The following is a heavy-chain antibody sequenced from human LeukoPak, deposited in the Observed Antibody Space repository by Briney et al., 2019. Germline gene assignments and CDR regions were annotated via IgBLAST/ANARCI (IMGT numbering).Heavy chain of an antibody. V-gene: IGHV3-7*01. J-gene: IGHJ6*03. CDR1: GFTFSSYW. Sequence: PGGSLRLSCAASGFTFSSYWMSWVRQAPGKGLEWVANIKQDGSEKYYVDSVKGRFTISRDNAKNSLYLQMNSLRAEDTAVYYCARDGYNYYYYYYMDVWGKGTTVTVSS. CDR2: IKQDGSEK. D-gene: IGHD5-24*01. CDR3: ARDGYNYYYYYYMDV.